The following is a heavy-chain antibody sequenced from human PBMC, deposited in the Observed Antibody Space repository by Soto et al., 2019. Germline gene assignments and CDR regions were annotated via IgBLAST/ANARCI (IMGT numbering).Heavy chain of an antibody. CDR3: ATLDYGGPPFDY. Sequence: ASVKVSCKASGYTFTSYGISWVRQAPGQGLEWMGGISPINGTANYAQKFQGRVTITADESTSTAYMELSSLRSEDTAVYYCATLDYGGPPFDYWGQGTLVTVSS. D-gene: IGHD4-17*01. CDR1: GYTFTSYG. J-gene: IGHJ4*02. CDR2: ISPINGTA. V-gene: IGHV1-69*13.